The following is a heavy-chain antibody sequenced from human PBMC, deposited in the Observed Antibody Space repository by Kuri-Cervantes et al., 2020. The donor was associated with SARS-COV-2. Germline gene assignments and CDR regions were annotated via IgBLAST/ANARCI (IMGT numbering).Heavy chain of an antibody. CDR2: IYYSGST. J-gene: IGHJ6*02. Sequence: SETLSLTCTVSGGSISSSSYYWGWIRQPPGKGLEWIGSIYYSGSTYYNPSLKSRVTISVDTSKNQFSLKLSSVTAADTAVYYCARGGPYGDYGAYYYYGMDVWGQGTTVTVSS. CDR1: GGSISSSSYY. V-gene: IGHV4-39*07. CDR3: ARGGPYGDYGAYYYYGMDV. D-gene: IGHD4-17*01.